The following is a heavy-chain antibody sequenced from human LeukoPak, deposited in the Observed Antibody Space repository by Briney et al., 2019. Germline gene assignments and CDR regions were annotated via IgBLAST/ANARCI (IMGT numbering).Heavy chain of an antibody. Sequence: GGSLRLSCAASGFTFDDYAMHWVRQAPGKGLEWVSGISWNSGSIGYADSVKGRFTISRDNAKNSLYLQMNSLRAEDTAVYYCARGAYYYGSGSYLYFDYWGQGTLVTVSS. CDR3: ARGAYYYGSGSYLYFDY. J-gene: IGHJ4*02. D-gene: IGHD3-10*01. CDR1: GFTFDDYA. CDR2: ISWNSGSI. V-gene: IGHV3-9*01.